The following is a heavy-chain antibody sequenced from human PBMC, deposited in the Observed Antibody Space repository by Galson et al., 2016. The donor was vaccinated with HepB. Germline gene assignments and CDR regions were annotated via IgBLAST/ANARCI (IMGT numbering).Heavy chain of an antibody. V-gene: IGHV1-46*01. CDR2: ITPNNGNT. Sequence: SVKVSCKASGYTFGSYPIHWVRQAPGQGLEWMGIITPNNGNTVYAQKFQGSVTMTSDASTSTVYMEVSSLRSEHTAVYYCARDKERWVQYNYYFGMDVWGLGTTVTVSS. D-gene: IGHD5-24*01. CDR3: ARDKERWVQYNYYFGMDV. CDR1: GYTFGSYP. J-gene: IGHJ6*02.